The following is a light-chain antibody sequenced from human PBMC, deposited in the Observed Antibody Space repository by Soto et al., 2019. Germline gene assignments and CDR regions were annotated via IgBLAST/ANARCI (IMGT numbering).Light chain of an antibody. V-gene: IGKV4-1*01. J-gene: IGKJ1*01. Sequence: DIVMTQSPDSLAVSLGERATINCKSSQSVLYSSNNKNYLAWYQQKPGQHPKLLIYWASTRESGVTDRFSGGGSGTEFTLTISSLQAEDVAVYYCQQYYSTPQTFGQGTKVEIK. CDR2: WAS. CDR1: QSVLYSSNNKNY. CDR3: QQYYSTPQT.